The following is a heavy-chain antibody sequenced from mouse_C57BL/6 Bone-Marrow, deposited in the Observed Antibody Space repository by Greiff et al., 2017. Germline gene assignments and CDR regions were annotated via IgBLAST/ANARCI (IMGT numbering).Heavy chain of an antibody. D-gene: IGHD1-1*01. J-gene: IGHJ2*01. CDR2: ISSGGSYT. V-gene: IGHV5-6*01. CDR1: GFTFSSYG. Sequence: DVHLVESGGDLVKPGGSLKLSCAASGFTFSSYGMSWVRQTPDKRLEWVATISSGGSYTYYPDSVKGRFTISRDNAKNTLYLQMSSLKSEDTAMYYCARHFIRPYFDYWGQGTTLTVSS. CDR3: ARHFIRPYFDY.